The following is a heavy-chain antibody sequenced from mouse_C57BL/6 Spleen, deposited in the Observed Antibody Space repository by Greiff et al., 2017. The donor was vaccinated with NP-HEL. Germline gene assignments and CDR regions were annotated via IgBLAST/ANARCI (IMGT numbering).Heavy chain of an antibody. CDR1: GYAFSSSW. D-gene: IGHD1-1*01. Sequence: QVQLQQSGPELVKPGASVKISCKASGYAFSSSWMNWVKQRPGKGLEWIGRIYPGDGDTNYNGKFKGKATLTADKSSSTAYMQLSSLTSEDSAVYFCASYYYGSSPYFDDWGQGTTLTVS. J-gene: IGHJ2*01. CDR2: IYPGDGDT. V-gene: IGHV1-82*01. CDR3: ASYYYGSSPYFDD.